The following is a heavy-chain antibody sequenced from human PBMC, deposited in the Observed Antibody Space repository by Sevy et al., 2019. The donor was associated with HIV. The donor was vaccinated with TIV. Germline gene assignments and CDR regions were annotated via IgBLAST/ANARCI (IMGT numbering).Heavy chain of an antibody. J-gene: IGHJ5*02. CDR1: GGSISSYC. Sequence: SETLSLTCTVSGGSISSYCWSWIRQPAGKGLEWIGRIYTSGSTNYNPSLKSRVTMSVDTSKNQFSLKLSSVTAADTAVYYCARDPDYYYGSGNWFDPWGQGTLVTVSS. D-gene: IGHD3-10*01. V-gene: IGHV4-4*07. CDR2: IYTSGST. CDR3: ARDPDYYYGSGNWFDP.